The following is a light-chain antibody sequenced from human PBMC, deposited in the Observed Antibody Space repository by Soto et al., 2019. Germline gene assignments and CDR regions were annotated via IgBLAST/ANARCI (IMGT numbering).Light chain of an antibody. V-gene: IGKV4-1*01. J-gene: IGKJ4*01. CDR2: WAS. CDR3: QQYYSTPLT. Sequence: SPDSLAVSLVESSTINCKSSQIVLYSSNNKNYLAWYQQKPGQPPKLLIYWASTRESGVPDRFSGSGSGTDFTLTISSLQAEDVAVYYCQQYYSTPLTFGGGTKVHI. CDR1: QIVLYSSNNKNY.